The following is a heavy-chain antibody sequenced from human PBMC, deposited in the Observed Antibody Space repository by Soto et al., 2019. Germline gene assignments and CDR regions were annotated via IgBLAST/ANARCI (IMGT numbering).Heavy chain of an antibody. V-gene: IGHV4-34*01. CDR2: INHSGST. Sequence: QVQLQQWGAGLLKPSETLSLTCAVYGGSFSGYYWSWIRQPPGKGLEWIGEINHSGSTNYNPSLTRRVTISVDTSKNQFSLKLSSVTAADTAVYYCARGGDYGDTGWFDPWGQGTLVTVSS. CDR1: GGSFSGYY. D-gene: IGHD4-17*01. CDR3: ARGGDYGDTGWFDP. J-gene: IGHJ5*02.